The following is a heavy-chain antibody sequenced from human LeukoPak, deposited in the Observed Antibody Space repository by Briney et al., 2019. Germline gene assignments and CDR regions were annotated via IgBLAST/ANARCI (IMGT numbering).Heavy chain of an antibody. J-gene: IGHJ4*02. D-gene: IGHD1-26*01. CDR3: ARGIVGATAFDY. Sequence: GGSLRLSCAASGFTFSDYAMSWVRQAPGKGLEWVSGISGGGGSTYYADSVKGRFTLSRDNSKNTLYLQMNSLRAEDTAVYYCARGIVGATAFDYWGQGTLVTVSS. CDR1: GFTFSDYA. V-gene: IGHV3-23*01. CDR2: ISGGGGST.